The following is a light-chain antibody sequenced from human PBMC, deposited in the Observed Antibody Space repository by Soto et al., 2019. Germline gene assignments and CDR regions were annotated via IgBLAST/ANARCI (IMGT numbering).Light chain of an antibody. Sequence: EIVLTQSPGTLSLSPWERATLSCRASQSVSSSYLAWYQQKPGQAPRLLVYGASTRATGIPVRFSGSGSGTEFTLTISSLQSEDFAVYYCQQYNNWPRTFGQGTKVDIK. J-gene: IGKJ1*01. V-gene: IGKV3-15*01. CDR1: QSVSSSY. CDR3: QQYNNWPRT. CDR2: GAS.